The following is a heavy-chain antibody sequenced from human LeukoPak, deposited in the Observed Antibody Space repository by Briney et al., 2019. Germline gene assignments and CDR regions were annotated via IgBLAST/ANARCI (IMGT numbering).Heavy chain of an antibody. CDR3: ARGFGVLWFGELLPYNWSDP. CDR1: GYTFTGYY. CDR2: INPNSGGT. J-gene: IGHJ5*02. Sequence: GASVKVSCKASGYTFTGYYMHWVRQAPGQGLEWMGRINPNSGGTNYAQKFQGRVTMTRDTSISTAYMELSRLRSDDTAVYYCARGFGVLWFGELLPYNWSDPWGQGTLVTVSS. V-gene: IGHV1-2*06. D-gene: IGHD3-10*01.